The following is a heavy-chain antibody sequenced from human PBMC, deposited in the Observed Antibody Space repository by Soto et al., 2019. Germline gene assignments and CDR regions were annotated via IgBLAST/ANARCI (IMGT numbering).Heavy chain of an antibody. CDR1: GYGFTTYG. Sequence: QVHLVQSGAEVKKPGASVKVSCKGSGYGFTTYGITWVRQAPGQGLEWMAWISAHNGNTNYAHKRQGRVSVTRDTHTSRAYMELRSLRTDDTAVYYCARGRYGGYWGQGALVTVSS. CDR3: ARGRYGGY. V-gene: IGHV1-18*01. CDR2: ISAHNGNT. D-gene: IGHD3-10*01. J-gene: IGHJ4*02.